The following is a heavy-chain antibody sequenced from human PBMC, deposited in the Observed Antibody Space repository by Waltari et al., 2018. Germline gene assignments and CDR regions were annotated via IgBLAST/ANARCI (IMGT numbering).Heavy chain of an antibody. J-gene: IGHJ3*01. CDR2: ISTDSKII. CDR1: GFRLDDYF. CDR3: ARHIAPFTTATFDV. D-gene: IGHD3-22*01. V-gene: IGHV3-11*04. Sequence: QVQLVESGGGLVKPGRSLRLSLEAPGFRLDDYFMSWLRPAPGKGPEWISYISTDSKIIHYADSVKGRFTISRDSAESALYLQLNSLRAEDTAVYYCARHIAPFTTATFDVWGQGTMVTVSS.